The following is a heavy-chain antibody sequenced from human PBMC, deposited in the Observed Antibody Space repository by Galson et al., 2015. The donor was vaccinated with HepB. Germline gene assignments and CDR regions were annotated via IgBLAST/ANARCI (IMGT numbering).Heavy chain of an antibody. D-gene: IGHD3-3*01. CDR1: GGSVSSGSYY. CDR2: IYYSGST. J-gene: IGHJ6*03. Sequence: ETLSLTCTVSGGSVSSGSYYWSWIRQPPGKGLEWIGYIYYSGSTNYNPSLKSRVTISVDTSKNQFSLKLSSVTAADTAVYYCARVSATYYDFWSGYYTRSSSWAHYYYYYMDVWGKGTTVTVSS. V-gene: IGHV4-61*01. CDR3: ARVSATYYDFWSGYYTRSSSWAHYYYYYMDV.